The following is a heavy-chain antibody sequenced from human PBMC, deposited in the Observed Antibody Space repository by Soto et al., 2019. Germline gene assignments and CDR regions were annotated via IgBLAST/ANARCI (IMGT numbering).Heavy chain of an antibody. D-gene: IGHD1-26*01. J-gene: IGHJ6*02. CDR1: GFTFSSYG. V-gene: IGHV3-33*01. Sequence: LRLSCAASGFTFSSYGMHCVRQAPGKGLEWVAVIWYDGSNKYYADSVKGRFTISRDNSKNTLYLQMNSLRAEDTAVYYCARDRGVYYYYVMDVWGQGTTVTVSS. CDR2: IWYDGSNK. CDR3: ARDRGVYYYYVMDV.